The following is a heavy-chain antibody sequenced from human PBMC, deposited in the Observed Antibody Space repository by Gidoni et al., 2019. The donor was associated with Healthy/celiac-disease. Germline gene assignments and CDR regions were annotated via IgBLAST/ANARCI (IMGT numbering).Heavy chain of an antibody. Sequence: EVQLLESGGGLVQPGWSLRLSCAASGFTFSSYAISWVRQAPGKGLEWVSAISGSGGSTYYADSVKGRFTISRDNSKNTLYLHMNSLRAEDTAVYYCAKDFVRSSRGVSWPNWFDPWGQGTLVTVSS. CDR1: GFTFSSYA. D-gene: IGHD3-10*01. V-gene: IGHV3-23*01. CDR3: AKDFVRSSRGVSWPNWFDP. J-gene: IGHJ5*02. CDR2: ISGSGGST.